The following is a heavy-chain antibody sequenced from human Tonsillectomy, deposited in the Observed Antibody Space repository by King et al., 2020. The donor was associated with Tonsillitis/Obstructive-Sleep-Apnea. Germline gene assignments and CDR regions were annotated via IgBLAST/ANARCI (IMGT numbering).Heavy chain of an antibody. D-gene: IGHD3-3*01. CDR3: ARNPTTFFGVLLQFDP. J-gene: IGHJ5*02. Sequence: VQLQESGPGLVKPSETLSLTCTVSGDSVSSAGYYWNWIRQPPGKGLEWIGYVSSSGSTKYNPSLKTRVTSSADTSKNQFSLNPTPVTAADAAVYYCARNPTTFFGVLLQFDPWGRGTLVTVSS. V-gene: IGHV4-61*08. CDR1: GDSVSSAGYY. CDR2: VSSSGST.